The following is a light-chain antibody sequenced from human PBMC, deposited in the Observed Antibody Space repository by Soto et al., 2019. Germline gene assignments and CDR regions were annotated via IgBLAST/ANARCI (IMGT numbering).Light chain of an antibody. V-gene: IGKV1-5*01. CDR2: DAS. CDR3: QQYNSYSS. Sequence: DIQMTQSPSTLSASVGDRVTITCRASQSISSWLAWYQQKPGKAPKLLIYDASSLASGVPSRFSGSGSATDFTLTISSLQPDDFATYYCQQYNSYSSFGQGTKVEIK. CDR1: QSISSW. J-gene: IGKJ1*01.